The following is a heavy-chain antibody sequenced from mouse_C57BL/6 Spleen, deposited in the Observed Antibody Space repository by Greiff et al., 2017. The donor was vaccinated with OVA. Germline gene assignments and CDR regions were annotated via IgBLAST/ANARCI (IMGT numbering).Heavy chain of an antibody. Sequence: QVQLQQSGAELVKPGASVKMSCKASGYTFTTYPLEWMKQNHGKSLEWIGNFHPYNDDTKYNEKFKGKATLTVEKSSSTVYFELSRLTYDDAAVYYSARRGLRFYAMDYWGQGTSVTVS. J-gene: IGHJ4*01. D-gene: IGHD2-4*01. V-gene: IGHV1-47*01. CDR1: GYTFTTYP. CDR2: FHPYNDDT. CDR3: ARRGLRFYAMDY.